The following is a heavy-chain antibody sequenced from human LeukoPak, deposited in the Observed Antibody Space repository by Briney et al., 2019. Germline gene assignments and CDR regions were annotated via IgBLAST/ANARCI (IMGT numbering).Heavy chain of an antibody. J-gene: IGHJ4*02. CDR3: AKGGGYSGWYDY. CDR1: GFTFNNYA. CDR2: ISGSGGST. V-gene: IGHV3-23*01. Sequence: GVSLRLSCAASGFTFNNYAMSWVRQAPGKGLEWVSAISGSGGSTYYADSVKGRFTISRDNSKNTLYLQMNSLRAEDTAVYYCAKGGGYSGWYDYWGQGTLVTVSS. D-gene: IGHD6-19*01.